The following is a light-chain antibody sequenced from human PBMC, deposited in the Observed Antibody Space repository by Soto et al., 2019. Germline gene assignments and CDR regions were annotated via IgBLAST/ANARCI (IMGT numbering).Light chain of an antibody. CDR3: QQYNNWPLT. V-gene: IGKV3-15*01. CDR1: QSVSSSY. J-gene: IGKJ5*01. CDR2: GAS. Sequence: EIVLTQSPGTLSLSPWERATLSCRASQSVSSSYLAWYQQKPGQAPRLLIYGASSRATGIPVRFSGSGSGTEFTLTISSLQSEDFAVYYCQQYNNWPLTFGQGTRLEI.